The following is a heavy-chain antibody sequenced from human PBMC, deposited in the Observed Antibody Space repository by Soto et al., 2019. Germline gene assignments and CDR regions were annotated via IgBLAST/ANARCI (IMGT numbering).Heavy chain of an antibody. CDR2: IIPIFGQA. CDR3: AREVVGANEWFDA. V-gene: IGHV1-69*05. D-gene: IGHD1-26*01. Sequence: QVQLVQSGAEVKKPGSSVKVSCKASVGTFSSYAISWVRQAPGQGLEWMGGIIPIFGQANYAQKLQGRVTITTDESTSTAYMERSSLRTEYTAVYYYAREVVGANEWFDAWGQVTLVTVSS. CDR1: VGTFSSYA. J-gene: IGHJ5*02.